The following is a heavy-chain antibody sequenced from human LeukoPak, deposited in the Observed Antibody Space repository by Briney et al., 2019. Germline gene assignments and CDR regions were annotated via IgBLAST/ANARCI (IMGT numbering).Heavy chain of an antibody. J-gene: IGHJ6*02. Sequence: GGSLRLSCAASGFTFSSYSMNWVRQAPGKGLEWVSYISSRSSTIYYADSVKGRFTISRDNAKNSLYLQMNSLRDEDTAVYYCARDGIAIFAGPYYYYGMDVWGQGTTVTVSS. CDR3: ARDGIAIFAGPYYYYGMDV. V-gene: IGHV3-48*02. CDR1: GFTFSSYS. CDR2: ISSRSSTI. D-gene: IGHD3-3*01.